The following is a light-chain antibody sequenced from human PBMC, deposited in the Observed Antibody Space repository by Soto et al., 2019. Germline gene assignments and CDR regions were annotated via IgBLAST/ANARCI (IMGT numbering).Light chain of an antibody. V-gene: IGKV3D-15*01. Sequence: EIVMRQSPATLSVSPGERATLSCRASQSVSSNLAWYQQKPGQAPRLLISGASSRAADIPDRFSGSGSGTDFTLIISSLEPEDFAVYYCQQRSNWPRTFGQGTKVDIK. CDR3: QQRSNWPRT. CDR2: GAS. J-gene: IGKJ1*01. CDR1: QSVSSN.